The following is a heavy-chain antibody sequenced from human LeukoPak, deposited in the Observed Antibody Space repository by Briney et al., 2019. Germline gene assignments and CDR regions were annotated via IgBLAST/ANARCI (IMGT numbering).Heavy chain of an antibody. V-gene: IGHV3-48*04. Sequence: GGSLKLSCAASGFTFISYCMSWVRQAPGKGLEWVAFISSSGMSIYYADSVKGRFTISRDNAKNSLYLQMNSLRAEDTAVYYCARDYGGSSPFDYWGQGTLVTVSS. CDR1: GFTFISYC. CDR3: ARDYGGSSPFDY. D-gene: IGHD4-23*01. J-gene: IGHJ4*02. CDR2: ISSSGMSI.